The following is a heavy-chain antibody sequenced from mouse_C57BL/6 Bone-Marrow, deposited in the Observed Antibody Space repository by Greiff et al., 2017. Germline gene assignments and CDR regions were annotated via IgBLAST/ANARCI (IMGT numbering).Heavy chain of an antibody. CDR2: IDPANGNT. J-gene: IGHJ2*01. CDR1: GFNIKNTY. CDR3: SCICYGKGDPPYYIDY. D-gene: IGHD2-1*01. V-gene: IGHV14-3*01. Sequence: VQLKESVAELVRPEASVKLSCTASGFNIKNTYMHWVKQRPEQGLEWIGRIDPANGNTKYAPKFQGKAPITADQSSNTAYLQLSSLTSEDTAIYYWSCICYGKGDPPYYIDYWGQGTTLTVSS.